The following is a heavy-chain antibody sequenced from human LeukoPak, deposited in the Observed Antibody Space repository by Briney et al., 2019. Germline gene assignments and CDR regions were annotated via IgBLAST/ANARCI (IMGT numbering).Heavy chain of an antibody. CDR1: GFTFRSYW. Sequence: GGSLRLSCATSGFTFRSYWMSWVRQAPGKGLEWVANIKQDESEKNYVDSVKGRFTISRDNAKNSLFLQMNSLRAEDTAMYYCAKDLGLPVGSTPFDLWGQGTLVTVSS. CDR3: AKDLGLPVGSTPFDL. CDR2: IKQDESEK. J-gene: IGHJ5*02. V-gene: IGHV3-7*03. D-gene: IGHD1-26*01.